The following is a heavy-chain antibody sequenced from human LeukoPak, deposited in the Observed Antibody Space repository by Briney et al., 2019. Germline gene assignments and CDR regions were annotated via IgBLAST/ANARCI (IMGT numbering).Heavy chain of an antibody. Sequence: GGSLRLSCAASGFTFDDYAMHWVRQAPGKGLEWVSLISWDGGSTYYADSVKGRFTISRDNSKNSLYLQMNSLRAEDTALYYCAKEGYSGYQGGGAQFDYWGQGTLVTVSS. J-gene: IGHJ4*02. D-gene: IGHD5-12*01. CDR3: AKEGYSGYQGGGAQFDY. V-gene: IGHV3-43D*03. CDR2: ISWDGGST. CDR1: GFTFDDYA.